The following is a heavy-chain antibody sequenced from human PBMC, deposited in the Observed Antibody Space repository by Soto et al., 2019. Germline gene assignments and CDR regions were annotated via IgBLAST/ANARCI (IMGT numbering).Heavy chain of an antibody. D-gene: IGHD6-6*01. J-gene: IGHJ6*01. Sequence: PGGSLRLSCAASGFTFSGSAMHWVRQAPGKGLEWVSYISSSSSTIYYADSVKGRFTISRDNAKNSLYLQMNSLRAEDTAVYYCARGDPSGYYGMDVWGPGTTVNVAS. CDR2: ISSSSSTI. CDR3: ARGDPSGYYGMDV. CDR1: GFTFSGSA. V-gene: IGHV3-48*01.